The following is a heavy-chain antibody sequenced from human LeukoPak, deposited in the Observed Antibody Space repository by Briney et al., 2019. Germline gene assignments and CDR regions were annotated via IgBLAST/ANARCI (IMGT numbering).Heavy chain of an antibody. V-gene: IGHV4-59*08. CDR3: ARRGSGGRSFDY. CDR2: IYDSGST. Sequence: PSETLSLTCTVSGGSMSTYYWSWLRQPPGKGLEWIGYIYDSGSTNYNPSLKSRVTISVDTSKNLFSLKLSSVTAADTAVYYCARRGSGGRSFDYWGQGTLVTVSS. D-gene: IGHD3-10*01. CDR1: GGSMSTYY. J-gene: IGHJ4*02.